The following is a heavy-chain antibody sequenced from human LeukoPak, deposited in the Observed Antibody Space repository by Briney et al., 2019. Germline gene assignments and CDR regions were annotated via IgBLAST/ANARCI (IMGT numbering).Heavy chain of an antibody. D-gene: IGHD6-6*01. CDR2: ISGDGGST. CDR1: GFTFSSYG. J-gene: IGHJ4*02. V-gene: IGHV3-43*02. Sequence: GGSLRLSCAASGFTFSSYGMHWVRQAPGKGLEWVSLISGDGGSTYYADSVKGRFTISRDNSKNSLYLQMNSLRTEDTALYYCAKDFTVIAARPSVDYWGQGTLVTVSS. CDR3: AKDFTVIAARPSVDY.